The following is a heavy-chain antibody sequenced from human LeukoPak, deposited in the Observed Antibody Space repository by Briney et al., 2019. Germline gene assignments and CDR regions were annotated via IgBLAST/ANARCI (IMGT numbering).Heavy chain of an antibody. CDR2: ISESSTYI. CDR1: GFTFSSYC. D-gene: IGHD2-21*02. J-gene: IGHJ4*02. V-gene: IGHV3-21*01. CDR3: ARTRSCGGGFYPWDFHY. Sequence: GGSLSLSCAASGFTFSSYCMNWVRQAPGKGLEWVSSISESSTYIYYADSVKGRFTISRDNAKNSLYLQMNSLRAEDTAVYYCARTRSCGGGFYPWDFHYWGQGTPVTVSS.